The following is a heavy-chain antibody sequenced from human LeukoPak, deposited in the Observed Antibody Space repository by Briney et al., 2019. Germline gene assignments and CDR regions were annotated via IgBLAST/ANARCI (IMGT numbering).Heavy chain of an antibody. Sequence: GGSLRLSCAASGFTFSSYSMNWVRQAPGKGLEWVSSIRSSSSYIYYADSVKGRFTISRDNAKNSLYLQMNSLRAEDTAVYYCARGLQYSSGWAPFGYWGQGTLVTVSS. D-gene: IGHD6-19*01. V-gene: IGHV3-21*01. CDR2: IRSSSSYI. CDR3: ARGLQYSSGWAPFGY. J-gene: IGHJ4*02. CDR1: GFTFSSYS.